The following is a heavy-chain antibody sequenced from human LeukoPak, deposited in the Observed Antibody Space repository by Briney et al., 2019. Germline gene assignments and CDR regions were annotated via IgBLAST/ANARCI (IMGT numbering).Heavy chain of an antibody. J-gene: IGHJ6*02. V-gene: IGHV1-18*01. CDR2: ISAYNGNT. CDR1: GGTFSSYA. D-gene: IGHD1-26*01. CDR3: ARHSGSYYYYYGMDV. Sequence: GASVKVSCKASGGTFSSYAISWVRQAPGQGLEWMGWISAYNGNTNYAQKLQGRVTMTTDTSTSTAYMELRSLRSDDTAVYYCARHSGSYYYYYGMDVWGQGTTVTVSS.